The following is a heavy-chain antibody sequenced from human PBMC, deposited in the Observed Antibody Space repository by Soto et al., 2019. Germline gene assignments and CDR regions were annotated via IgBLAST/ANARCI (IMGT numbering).Heavy chain of an antibody. D-gene: IGHD3-9*01. J-gene: IGHJ4*02. Sequence: SETLSLTCTVSGGSLSGYYWSWIRQPPGKGLEWIGDFYSSGSPHHNPSLKNRVSISEDRSKNEFSLKLSSVTAADTAVYYCARDLRYFDPWDYWGQGTLVTVSS. CDR2: FYSSGSP. CDR3: ARDLRYFDPWDY. CDR1: GGSLSGYY. V-gene: IGHV4-59*01.